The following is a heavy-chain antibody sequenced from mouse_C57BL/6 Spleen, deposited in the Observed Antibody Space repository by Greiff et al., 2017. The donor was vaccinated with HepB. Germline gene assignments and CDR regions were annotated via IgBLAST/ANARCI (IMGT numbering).Heavy chain of an antibody. D-gene: IGHD1-1*01. Sequence: VHVKQSGAELVRPGASVKLSCTASGFNIKDDYMHWVKQRPEQGLEWIGWIDPENGDTEYASKFQGKATITADTSSNTAYLQLSSLTSEDTAVYYCTTGSNYLDYWGQGTTLTVSS. CDR3: TTGSNYLDY. J-gene: IGHJ2*01. CDR2: IDPENGDT. CDR1: GFNIKDDY. V-gene: IGHV14-4*01.